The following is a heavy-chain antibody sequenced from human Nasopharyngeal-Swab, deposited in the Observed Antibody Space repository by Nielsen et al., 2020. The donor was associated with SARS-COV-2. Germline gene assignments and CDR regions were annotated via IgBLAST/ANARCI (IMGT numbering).Heavy chain of an antibody. J-gene: IGHJ6*02. Sequence: SETLSLTCAVYGGSFSGYYWSWIRQPPGKGLEWIGEINHSGSTNYNPSLTSRVTISVDTSKNQFSLKLSSVTAADTAVYYCARQGVMVRGVIITEYYYYGMDVWGQGTTVTVSS. CDR2: INHSGST. CDR3: ARQGVMVRGVIITEYYYYGMDV. D-gene: IGHD3-10*01. CDR1: GGSFSGYY. V-gene: IGHV4-34*01.